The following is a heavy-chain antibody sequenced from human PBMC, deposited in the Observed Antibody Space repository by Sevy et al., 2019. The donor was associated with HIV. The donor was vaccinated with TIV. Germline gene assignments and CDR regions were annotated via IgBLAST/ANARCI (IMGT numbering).Heavy chain of an antibody. CDR3: ATDLGFYSSK. D-gene: IGHD3-16*01. J-gene: IGHJ4*02. CDR1: GITFSSAW. CDR2: IKSETDGGAA. Sequence: GGSLRLSCAASGITFSSAWMSWVRLVPGKGLEWLGNIKSETDGGAADYAAAVKGRFTISRDESEETLYLQLHSLKTEDTAVYYCATDLGFYSSKWGQGTLVTVSS. V-gene: IGHV3-15*01.